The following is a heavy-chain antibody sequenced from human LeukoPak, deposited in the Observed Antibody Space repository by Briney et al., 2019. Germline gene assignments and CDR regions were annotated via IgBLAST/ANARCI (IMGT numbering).Heavy chain of an antibody. Sequence: PSQTLSLTCTVSGGSISSGGYYWSWIRQPPGKGLEWIGYIYHSGSTYYNPSLKSRVTMSVDTSKNQFSLKLSSVTAADTAVYYCVREIESNYYGYGSGSYYYWGQGILVTVSS. V-gene: IGHV4-30-2*01. J-gene: IGHJ4*02. CDR3: VREIESNYYGYGSGSYYY. CDR2: IYHSGST. D-gene: IGHD3-10*01. CDR1: GGSISSGGYY.